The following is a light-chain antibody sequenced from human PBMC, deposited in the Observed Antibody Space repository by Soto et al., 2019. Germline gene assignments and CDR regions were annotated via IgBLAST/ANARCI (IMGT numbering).Light chain of an antibody. CDR3: TQHRSYAPLT. V-gene: IGKV3-20*01. CDR2: DAA. J-gene: IGKJ5*01. CDR1: ESVRNNY. Sequence: IVWTQSPEAMSVALGESATLSRKTSESVRNNYLAWYQVRHGQAPRSLIYDAATKATTGPDRRCGGGCCTIFNHNTTGLVPQESPESYCTQHRSYAPLTFGQGTRLEIK.